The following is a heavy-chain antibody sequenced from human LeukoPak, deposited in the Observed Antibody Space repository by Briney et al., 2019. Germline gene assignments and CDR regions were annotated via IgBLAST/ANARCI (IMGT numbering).Heavy chain of an antibody. CDR1: GFTFSSYA. Sequence: PGGSLRLSCAASGFTFSSYAMSWVRQAPGKGLEWVSATSGSGGSTYYADSVKGRFTISRDNSKNTLYLQMNSLRAEDTAVYYCAKLNGDYVYYYYYYMDVWGKGTTVTVSS. J-gene: IGHJ6*03. CDR2: TSGSGGST. D-gene: IGHD4-17*01. V-gene: IGHV3-23*01. CDR3: AKLNGDYVYYYYYYMDV.